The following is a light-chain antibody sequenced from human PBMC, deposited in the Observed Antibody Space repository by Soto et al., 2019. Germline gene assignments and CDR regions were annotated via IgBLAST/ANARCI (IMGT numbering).Light chain of an antibody. CDR1: QSISTW. CDR3: QQYNSYSWA. V-gene: IGKV1-5*03. J-gene: IGKJ1*01. CDR2: KAS. Sequence: DIQMTQSPSTLSASVGDRVTITCRASQSISTWLAWYQQRAGKAPKLLIYKASNLESGVPSRFSGSGSGTDFTLTISSLQPDDFATYYCQQYNSYSWAFGQGTKVDI.